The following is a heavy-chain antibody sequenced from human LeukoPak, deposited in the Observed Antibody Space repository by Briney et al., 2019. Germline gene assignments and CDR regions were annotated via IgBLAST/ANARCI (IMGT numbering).Heavy chain of an antibody. J-gene: IGHJ6*03. V-gene: IGHV1-2*06. CDR2: IHPNSGGT. D-gene: IGHD1-26*01. CDR1: GYTFTGYY. Sequence: ASVKVSCKASGYTFTGYYMHLVRQASGQGLEWMGRIHPNSGGTNYAQKFQGRVTMTRHTSISTAYMELSRLRSDDTAVYYCALSWSYYGYYYMDVWGKGTTVTVSS. CDR3: ALSWSYYGYYYMDV.